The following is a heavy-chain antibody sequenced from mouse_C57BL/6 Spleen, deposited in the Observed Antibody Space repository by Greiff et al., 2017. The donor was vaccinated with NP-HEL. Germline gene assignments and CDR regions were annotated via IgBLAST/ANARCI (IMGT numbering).Heavy chain of an antibody. J-gene: IGHJ1*03. CDR2: IYPGDGDT. D-gene: IGHD1-1*01. CDR1: GYAFSSSW. V-gene: IGHV1-82*01. Sequence: QVQLQQSGPELVKPGASVKISCKASGYAFSSSWMNWVKQRPGKGLEWIGRIYPGDGDTNYNGKFKGKATLTADTSSSTAYMQLSSLTSEDSAVYFCARITTVVARGYFDVWGTGTTVTVSS. CDR3: ARITTVVARGYFDV.